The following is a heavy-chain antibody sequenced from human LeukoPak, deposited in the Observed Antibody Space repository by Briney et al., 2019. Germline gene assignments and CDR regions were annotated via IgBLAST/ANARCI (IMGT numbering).Heavy chain of an antibody. D-gene: IGHD5-18*01. CDR3: ARGGYSYGYDWFDP. Sequence: ASVKVSCKASGYTFTSYDINWVRQATEQGLEWMGWMNPNSGNTGYAQKFQGRVTMTRNTSISTAYMELSSLRSEDTAVYYCARGGYSYGYDWFDPWGQGTLVTVSS. V-gene: IGHV1-8*01. CDR2: MNPNSGNT. J-gene: IGHJ5*02. CDR1: GYTFTSYD.